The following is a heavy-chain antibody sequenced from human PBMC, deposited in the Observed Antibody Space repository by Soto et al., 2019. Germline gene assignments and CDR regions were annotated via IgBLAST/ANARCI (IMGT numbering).Heavy chain of an antibody. J-gene: IGHJ5*02. V-gene: IGHV1-69*12. CDR3: ARGGFWSGYYSWFDP. CDR1: GGTISNYA. Sequence: QVQLVQSGAEVKKPGSSVKVSCKTSGGTISNYAISWVRQAPGQGLEWMGGIIPLFGTTNYAQKFQGRVTITADESTRTAEMELSSLRSEDTAVYYCARGGFWSGYYSWFDPWGQGTLVTVSS. D-gene: IGHD3-3*01. CDR2: IIPLFGTT.